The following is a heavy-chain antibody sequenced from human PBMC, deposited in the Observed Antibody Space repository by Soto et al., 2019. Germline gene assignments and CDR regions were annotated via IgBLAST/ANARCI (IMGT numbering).Heavy chain of an antibody. CDR1: GFTFSSYA. V-gene: IGHV3-23*01. CDR2: ISGSGGST. D-gene: IGHD2-15*01. J-gene: IGHJ4*02. Sequence: PGGSLRLSCAASGFTFSSYAMSWVRQAPGKGLEWVSAISGSGGSTYYADSVKGRFTISRDNSKNTLYPQMNSLRAEDTAVYYCAKGGVCSGGSCYYEGSFDYWGQGTLVTVSS. CDR3: AKGGVCSGGSCYYEGSFDY.